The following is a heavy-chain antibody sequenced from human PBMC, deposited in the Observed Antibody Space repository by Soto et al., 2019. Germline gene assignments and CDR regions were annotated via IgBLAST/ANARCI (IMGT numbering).Heavy chain of an antibody. CDR1: GGTFSSYA. V-gene: IGHV1-69*06. J-gene: IGHJ4*02. CDR2: IIPIFGTA. D-gene: IGHD2-15*01. CDR3: ARGYCSGGSCYSVRFDY. Sequence: QVQLVQSGAEVKKPGSSVKVSCKASGGTFSSYAISWVRQAPGQGLEWMGGIIPIFGTANYAQKFQGRVTITADKSTSTAYMELSSLRSEDTAVYYCARGYCSGGSCYSVRFDYWGQGTLVTVSS.